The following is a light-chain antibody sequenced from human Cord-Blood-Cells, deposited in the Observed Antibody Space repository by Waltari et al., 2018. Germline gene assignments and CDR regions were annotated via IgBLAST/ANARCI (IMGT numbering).Light chain of an antibody. CDR2: WAS. CDR3: QQYYSTPWT. CDR1: QSVLYSSNNKNY. J-gene: IGKJ1*01. Sequence: DIVMTQSPDSLAVSLGERATINCKSSQSVLYSSNNKNYLAWHQQKPGQPPKLLIYWASTRDSGIPDRFSGSGSGTEFTLTISSLQAEDVAVYYCQQYYSTPWTFGQGTKVEIK. V-gene: IGKV4-1*01.